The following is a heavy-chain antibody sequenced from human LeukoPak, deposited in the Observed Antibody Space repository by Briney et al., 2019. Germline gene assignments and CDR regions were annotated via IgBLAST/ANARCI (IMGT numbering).Heavy chain of an antibody. CDR2: INSASDNI. CDR3: ARDTRRADILTGYPYDY. Sequence: GGSLRLSCVASGFTFSDYFMSWIRQAPGKGLEWLSFINSASDNIYYADSVRGRFTISRDNAKKTLYLEMNSLRAEDTAVCYCARDTRRADILTGYPYDYWGQGTLVTVSS. CDR1: GFTFSDYF. V-gene: IGHV3-11*04. D-gene: IGHD3-9*01. J-gene: IGHJ4*02.